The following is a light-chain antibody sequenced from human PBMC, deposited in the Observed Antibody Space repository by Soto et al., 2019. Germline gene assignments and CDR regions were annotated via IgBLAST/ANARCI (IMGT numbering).Light chain of an antibody. CDR1: QCVDSSF. CDR3: QQYVSSVT. Sequence: EIVLTQSPGSLSLSPGERATLSCRASQCVDSSFFAWYQQKPGQAPRLLIYGASNRATGIPDRFSGSGSGTDFTLTISRLEPEDFAVYYCQQYVSSVTFGQGTKVEIK. CDR2: GAS. J-gene: IGKJ1*01. V-gene: IGKV3-20*01.